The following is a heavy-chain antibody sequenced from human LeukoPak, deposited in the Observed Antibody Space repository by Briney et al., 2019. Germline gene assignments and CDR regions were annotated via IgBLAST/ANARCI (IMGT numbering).Heavy chain of an antibody. J-gene: IGHJ4*02. CDR1: GFTFSSYS. CDR3: ARAMDTAMADDY. CDR2: ISSSSSYI. D-gene: IGHD5-18*01. Sequence: PGGSLRLSCAASGFTFSSYSMNWVRQAPGKGLEWVSSISSSSSYIYYADSVKGRFTISRDNAKNSLYLQMNSLRAEDTAVYYCARAMDTAMADDYWGQGTLVTVSS. V-gene: IGHV3-21*01.